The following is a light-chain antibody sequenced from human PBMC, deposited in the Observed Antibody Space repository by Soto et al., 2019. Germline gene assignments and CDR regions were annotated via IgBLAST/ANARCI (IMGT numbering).Light chain of an antibody. CDR2: AAS. CDR1: QGISNW. J-gene: IGKJ1*01. CDR3: HYYSRYET. Sequence: DVQMTQSPSSLSASVGDRVTITCRASQGISNWLAWYQQKPGKAPKLLIYAASTLKSGVPSRFSGSGSGTEFILTISSLQADDFANYYCHYYSRYETFGQGTKV. V-gene: IGKV1-5*01.